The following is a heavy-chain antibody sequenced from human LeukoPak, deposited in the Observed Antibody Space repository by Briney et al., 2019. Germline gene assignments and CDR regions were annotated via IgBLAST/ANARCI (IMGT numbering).Heavy chain of an antibody. Sequence: SQTLSLTCAISGDSVSSNSAAWIWIRQSPSRGLEWLGRTYYRSKWYTDYAVSVKSRMTINPDTSKSQFSLQLNSVTPEDTAVYYCARGGNYYWFDPWGQGTLVTVSS. CDR2: TYYRSKWYT. V-gene: IGHV6-1*01. CDR3: ARGGNYYWFDP. CDR1: GDSVSSNSAA. J-gene: IGHJ5*02. D-gene: IGHD1-26*01.